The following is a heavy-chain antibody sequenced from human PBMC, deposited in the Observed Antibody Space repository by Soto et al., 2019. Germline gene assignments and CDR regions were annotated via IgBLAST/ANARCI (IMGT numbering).Heavy chain of an antibody. CDR1: GGSISSSSYY. Sequence: QLQLQESGPGLVKPSETLSLTCTVSGGSISSSSYYWGWIRQPPGKGLEWIGSVYYSGSTYYNPSLKTRVSIPLDTSTNHFSLKLSSVTAADTAVYYCARHLIVVVPAAKLGYYFDYWGQGTLVTVSS. CDR2: VYYSGST. J-gene: IGHJ4*02. CDR3: ARHLIVVVPAAKLGYYFDY. D-gene: IGHD2-2*01. V-gene: IGHV4-39*01.